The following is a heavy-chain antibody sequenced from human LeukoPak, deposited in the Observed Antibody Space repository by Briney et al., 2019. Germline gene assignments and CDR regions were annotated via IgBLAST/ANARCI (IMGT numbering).Heavy chain of an antibody. CDR1: GFPFSTSA. CDR2: ISFDGSLR. J-gene: IGHJ5*02. V-gene: IGHV3-30*04. CDR3: SRRWIRTNPLDP. D-gene: IGHD5-18*01. Sequence: GRSLRLSCAASGFPFSTSAMHWVRQAPGKGREWVAVISFDGSLRYSADSLKGRFTVSRDNSNNTVYLGMNSLRRDDTAVYYCSRRWIRTNPLDPWGQGTLVTVSS.